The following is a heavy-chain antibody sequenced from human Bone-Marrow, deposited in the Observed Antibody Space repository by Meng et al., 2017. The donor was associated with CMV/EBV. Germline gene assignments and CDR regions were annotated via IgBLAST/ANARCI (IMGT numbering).Heavy chain of an antibody. CDR1: GFTVSSNY. CDR3: ARVYSYGDYYFDY. D-gene: IGHD5-18*01. J-gene: IGHJ4*02. V-gene: IGHV3-53*01. Sequence: GGSLRLSCAASGFTVSSNYMSWVRQAPGKGLEWVSVIFSGGDTYYADSVKGRFTISRDNAKNSLYLQMNSLRAEDTAVYYCARVYSYGDYYFDYCGQGTLVTVSS. CDR2: IFSGGDT.